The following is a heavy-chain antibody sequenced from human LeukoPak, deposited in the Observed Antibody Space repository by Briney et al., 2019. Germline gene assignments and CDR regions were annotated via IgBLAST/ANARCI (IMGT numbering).Heavy chain of an antibody. J-gene: IGHJ4*02. V-gene: IGHV3-33*01. CDR2: IWYDGSNK. Sequence: PGRSLRLSCAASGFTFSSYGMHWVRQAPGKGLEWVAVIWYDGSNKYYADSVKGRFTISRDNSKNTLYLQMNSLRAEDTAVYYCARPYDSSGYGDYFDYWGQGTLVTVSS. CDR1: GFTFSSYG. D-gene: IGHD3-22*01. CDR3: ARPYDSSGYGDYFDY.